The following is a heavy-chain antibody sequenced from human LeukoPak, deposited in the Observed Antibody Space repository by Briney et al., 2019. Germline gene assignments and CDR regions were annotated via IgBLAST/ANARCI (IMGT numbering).Heavy chain of an antibody. CDR3: AREGTGYPSMDV. J-gene: IGHJ6*03. Sequence: GGSLRLSCAASGFTFTNYDMHWVRRRSGKGLEWVSTITNAGDTYYPDSVKGRFTISREVAQNSLYLQVNSLTGGDTAVYYCAREGTGYPSMDVWGKGTTVTVSS. D-gene: IGHD3/OR15-3a*01. CDR1: GFTFTNYD. CDR2: ITNAGDT. V-gene: IGHV3-13*01.